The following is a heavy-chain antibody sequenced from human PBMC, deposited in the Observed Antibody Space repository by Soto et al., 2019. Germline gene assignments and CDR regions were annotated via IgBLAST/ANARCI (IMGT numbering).Heavy chain of an antibody. D-gene: IGHD2-15*01. V-gene: IGHV3-48*02. J-gene: IGHJ6*02. Sequence: EVQLVESGGGLKQQGGSLRLSCAASGFTFRSYSMNWVRQAPGKGLEWVSYISSSNRTINYADSVKGRFIISRDNAKNSRYLQMHRLTDEDTAGYYWAREGWPLLKTSMDLWGQGTTVTVSS. CDR3: AREGWPLLKTSMDL. CDR1: GFTFRSYS. CDR2: ISSSNRTI.